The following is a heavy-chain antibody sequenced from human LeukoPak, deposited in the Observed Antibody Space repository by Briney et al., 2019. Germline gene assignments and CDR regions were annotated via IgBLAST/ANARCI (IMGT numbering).Heavy chain of an antibody. V-gene: IGHV3-66*01. D-gene: IGHD4-17*01. CDR2: IYSGGTT. J-gene: IGHJ5*02. Sequence: GGSLRLSCLVSGFTFGGNSMSWVRQTPGKGLEWVSVIYSGGTTKYADSVKGRFTIYRDTSKNTLYLQMNSLRVEDTAVYYCASKLTTGSWGQGTLVTVSS. CDR1: GFTFGGNS. CDR3: ASKLTTGS.